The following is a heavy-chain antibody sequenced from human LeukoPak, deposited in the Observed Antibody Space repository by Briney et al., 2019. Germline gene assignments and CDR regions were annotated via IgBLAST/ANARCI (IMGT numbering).Heavy chain of an antibody. CDR1: GGSISSYY. D-gene: IGHD2-15*01. V-gene: IGHV4-59*12. Sequence: SETLSLTCTVSGGSISSYYWSWIRQPPGKGLEWIGYIYYSGSTNYNPSLKSRLTISVDTSKNQFSLKLSSVTAADTAVYYCARDEYCSGGSCFEKGMDVWGQGTTVTVSS. CDR3: ARDEYCSGGSCFEKGMDV. CDR2: IYYSGST. J-gene: IGHJ6*02.